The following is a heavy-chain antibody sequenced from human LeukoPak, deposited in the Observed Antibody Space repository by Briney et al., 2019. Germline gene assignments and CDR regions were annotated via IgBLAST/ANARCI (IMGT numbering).Heavy chain of an antibody. CDR2: ITAGGGNT. J-gene: IGHJ4*02. V-gene: IGHV3-23*01. CDR3: AKGAYGVGGALDY. D-gene: IGHD2-21*01. Sequence: PGGSLRLSCAASGFIFRTYGMNWVRQAPGKRLEYVSGITAGGGNTYYADSLKGRFTISRGDSKYTVFPQMNSLRVEDTAVYYCAKGAYGVGGALDYWGRGSLVTVSS. CDR1: GFIFRTYG.